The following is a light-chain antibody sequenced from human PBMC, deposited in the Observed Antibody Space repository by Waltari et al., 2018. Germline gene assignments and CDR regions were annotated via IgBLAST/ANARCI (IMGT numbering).Light chain of an antibody. CDR1: RSDVGGYNY. J-gene: IGLJ3*02. CDR2: DVS. V-gene: IGLV2-14*01. CDR3: SSYTSSSTWV. Sequence: QSALTQPASVSGSPGQSITISRTGTRSDVGGYNYVSWYQQHPGKAPKLMIYDVSNRPSGVSNRFSGSKSGNTASLTISGLQAEDEADYYCSSYTSSSTWVFGGGTKLTVL.